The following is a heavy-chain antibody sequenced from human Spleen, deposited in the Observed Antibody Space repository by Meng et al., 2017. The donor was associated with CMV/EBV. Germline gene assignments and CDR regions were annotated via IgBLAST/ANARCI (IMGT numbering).Heavy chain of an antibody. J-gene: IGHJ6*02. Sequence: GESLKISCAASGFTFSSYWMHWVRQAPGKGLVWVSRINSDGSSTSYADSGKGRFTNSRDNAKNTLYLQMNSLRAEDTAVYYCARDRLQWELGRYGMDVWGHGTTVTVSS. D-gene: IGHD1-26*01. CDR2: INSDGSST. CDR3: ARDRLQWELGRYGMDV. CDR1: GFTFSSYW. V-gene: IGHV3-74*01.